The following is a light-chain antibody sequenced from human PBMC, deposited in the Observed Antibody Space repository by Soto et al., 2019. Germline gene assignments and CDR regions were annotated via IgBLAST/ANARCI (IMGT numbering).Light chain of an antibody. J-gene: IGKJ1*01. CDR3: QQYETSPRT. CDR2: GAS. V-gene: IGKV3-20*01. Sequence: EIVLTQSPGTLSLSPGERATLSCRASQSVNSNLDWYQQRPGQRPRVLMYGASSRATGIPDRFSGSGSGTEFTLTISRLEPEDFATYYCQQYETSPRTFGQGTKVEIK. CDR1: QSVNSN.